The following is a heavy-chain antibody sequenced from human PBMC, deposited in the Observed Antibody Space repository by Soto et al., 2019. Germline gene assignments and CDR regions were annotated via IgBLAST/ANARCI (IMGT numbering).Heavy chain of an antibody. CDR3: ARGAVADTLYYYYYYGMDV. V-gene: IGHV1-2*04. CDR2: INPNSGGT. D-gene: IGHD6-19*01. Sequence: GASVKVSCKASGYTFTGYYMHWVRQAPGQGLEWMGWINPNSGGTNYAQKFQGWVTMTRDTSISTAYMELSRLRSDDTAVYYCARGAVADTLYYYYYYGMDVWGQGTTVTVSS. J-gene: IGHJ6*02. CDR1: GYTFTGYY.